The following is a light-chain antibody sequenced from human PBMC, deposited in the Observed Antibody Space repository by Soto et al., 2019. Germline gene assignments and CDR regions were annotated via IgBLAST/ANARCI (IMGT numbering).Light chain of an antibody. CDR3: QQFNYWPPWT. CDR1: QSVSSN. Sequence: IVLTQSPATLSVSPGERATLSCRASQSVSSNLAWYQQKPGQAPRLLIYGASTRASGVPARFSGSGFGADYTLTISGLQSDDVANYYCQQFNYWPPWTFGQGTKVDI. CDR2: GAS. J-gene: IGKJ1*01. V-gene: IGKV3-15*01.